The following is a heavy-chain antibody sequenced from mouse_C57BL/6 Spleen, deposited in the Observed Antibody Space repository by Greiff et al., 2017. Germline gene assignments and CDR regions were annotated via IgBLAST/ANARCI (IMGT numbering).Heavy chain of an antibody. J-gene: IGHJ4*01. CDR3: ARELRRDAMDD. CDR2: IYPGDGDT. CDR1: GYAFSSSW. V-gene: IGHV1-82*01. D-gene: IGHD2-4*01. Sequence: QVQLQQSGPELVKPGASVKISCKASGYAFSSSWMNWVKQRPGKGLEWIGRIYPGDGDTNYNGKFKGKATLTADKSSSTAYMQLSSLTSEDSAVYFCARELRRDAMDDWGQGTSVTVSS.